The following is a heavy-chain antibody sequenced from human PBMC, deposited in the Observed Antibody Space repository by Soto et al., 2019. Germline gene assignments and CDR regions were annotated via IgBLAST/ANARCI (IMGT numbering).Heavy chain of an antibody. V-gene: IGHV3-23*01. CDR1: GFTFSSYA. CDR2: ITGSGGYT. D-gene: IGHD3-9*01. Sequence: EVQLLESGGGLVQPGGSLRLSCAASGFTFSSYAMSWVRQAPGKGLEWVSDITGSGGYTFYADSVTGRFTISRDNSKNTLXXXMXXXXXXXXXXXXXXXERYYDILTGPENYYYXYGXXVWGQGTTV. CDR3: XXERYYDILTGPENYYYXYGXXV. J-gene: IGHJ6*02.